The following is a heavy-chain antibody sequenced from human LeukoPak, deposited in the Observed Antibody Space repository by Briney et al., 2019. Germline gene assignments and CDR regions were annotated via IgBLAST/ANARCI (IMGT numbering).Heavy chain of an antibody. D-gene: IGHD2-15*01. CDR1: GXSISSYY. CDR3: ARQRCSGGSCYSKAPDAFDI. CDR2: FHYSGSN. Sequence: PSETLSLTCTVSGXSISSYYWNWIRQPPGEGLEWIGYFHYSGSNYYNPSLKSRVTISVDTSKNQFSPKLSSVTAADTAVYYCARQRCSGGSCYSKAPDAFDIWGQGTMVTVSS. V-gene: IGHV4-59*08. J-gene: IGHJ3*02.